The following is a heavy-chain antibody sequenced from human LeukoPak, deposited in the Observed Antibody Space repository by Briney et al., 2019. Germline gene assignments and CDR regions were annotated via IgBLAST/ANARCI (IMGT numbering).Heavy chain of an antibody. CDR2: INPNSDGT. CDR1: GYTFTGYY. V-gene: IGHV1-2*02. CDR3: ASVMSSYYYDSSDNDAFDI. Sequence: GASVKVSCKPSGYTFTGYYMHWVRQAPGQGLEWMGWINPNSDGTNYAQKLQGRVTMTRDKSISAAYMEVRRLGADDTAVYYCASVMSSYYYDSSDNDAFDIWGQGTMVTVSS. J-gene: IGHJ3*02. D-gene: IGHD3-22*01.